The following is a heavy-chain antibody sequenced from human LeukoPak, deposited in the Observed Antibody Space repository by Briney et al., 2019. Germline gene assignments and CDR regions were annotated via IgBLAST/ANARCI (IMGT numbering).Heavy chain of an antibody. J-gene: IGHJ4*02. CDR1: GYTFTGYY. D-gene: IGHD4-17*01. CDR2: IIPLLDKP. Sequence: SVKVSCKASGYTFTGYYMHWVRQAPGQGLEWMGRIIPLLDKPNYAHQFQGRVTITADKSTSTAYMELNSLRSEDTAMYYCARDRTTSVTWGQGTLVTVSS. V-gene: IGHV1-69*04. CDR3: ARDRTTSVT.